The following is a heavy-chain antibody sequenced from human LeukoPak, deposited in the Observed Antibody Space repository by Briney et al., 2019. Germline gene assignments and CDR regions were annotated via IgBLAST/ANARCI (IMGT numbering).Heavy chain of an antibody. CDR1: GGSISSYY. CDR3: AGEDRANVDTAMVYDY. Sequence: SETLSLTCTVSGGSISSYYWSWIRQPAGKGLEWIGRIYTSGSTNYNPSLKSRVTMSVDTSNNQFSLKLSSVTAADTAVYYCAGEDRANVDTAMVYDYWGQGTLVTVSS. D-gene: IGHD5-18*01. J-gene: IGHJ4*02. CDR2: IYTSGST. V-gene: IGHV4-4*07.